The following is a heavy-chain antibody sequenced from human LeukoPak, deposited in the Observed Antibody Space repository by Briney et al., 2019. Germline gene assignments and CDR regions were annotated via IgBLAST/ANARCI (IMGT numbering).Heavy chain of an antibody. V-gene: IGHV1-69*13. J-gene: IGHJ3*02. CDR2: IIPIFGTA. D-gene: IGHD3-22*01. Sequence: GASVKVSCKASGGTFSSYAISWVRQAPGQGLEWMGGIIPIFGTANYAQKFQGRVTITADESTSTAYMELSSLRSEDTAVYYCARGLNHNDRPTDAFDIWGQGTKVTVSS. CDR3: ARGLNHNDRPTDAFDI. CDR1: GGTFSSYA.